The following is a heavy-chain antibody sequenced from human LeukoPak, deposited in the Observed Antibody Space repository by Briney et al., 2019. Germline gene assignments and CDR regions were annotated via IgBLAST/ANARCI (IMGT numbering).Heavy chain of an antibody. Sequence: SETLSLTCTVSGVSVSSSSYFWSWIRQPPGKGLEWIGYIYYSGSTNYNPSLKSRVAISVDTSKNQFSLKLSSVTAADTAVYYCASPSGSTYYYYGMDVWGQGTTVTVSS. CDR1: GVSVSSSSYF. CDR2: IYYSGST. CDR3: ASPSGSTYYYYGMDV. V-gene: IGHV4-61*01. D-gene: IGHD7-27*01. J-gene: IGHJ6*02.